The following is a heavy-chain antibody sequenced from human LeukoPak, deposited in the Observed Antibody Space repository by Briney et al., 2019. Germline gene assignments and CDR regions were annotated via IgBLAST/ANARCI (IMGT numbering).Heavy chain of an antibody. Sequence: ASVKVSCTASGYTFTSYDINWVRQAPGQGLEWMGWMNPNSGNTGYAQKFQGRVTMTRNTSISTAYMELSSLRSEDTAVYYCARFFHSPIPGIAVAGNYYYYGMDVWGQGTTVTVSS. CDR3: ARFFHSPIPGIAVAGNYYYYGMDV. V-gene: IGHV1-8*01. CDR1: GYTFTSYD. J-gene: IGHJ6*02. CDR2: MNPNSGNT. D-gene: IGHD6-19*01.